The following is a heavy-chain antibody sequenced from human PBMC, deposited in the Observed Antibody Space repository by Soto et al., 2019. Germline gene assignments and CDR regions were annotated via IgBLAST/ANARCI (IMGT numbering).Heavy chain of an antibody. CDR1: GFTFRTYT. Sequence: GGSLRLSCVASGFTFRTYTMNWVRQAPGKGLEWVSGIRAFSPYTFYADSVNGRFTISRDNSKNTLYLQMNSLRAEDTAVYYCAKDLRQLVLPNWFDPWGQGTLVTVSS. V-gene: IGHV3-23*01. D-gene: IGHD6-13*01. CDR3: AKDLRQLVLPNWFDP. CDR2: IRAFSPYT. J-gene: IGHJ5*02.